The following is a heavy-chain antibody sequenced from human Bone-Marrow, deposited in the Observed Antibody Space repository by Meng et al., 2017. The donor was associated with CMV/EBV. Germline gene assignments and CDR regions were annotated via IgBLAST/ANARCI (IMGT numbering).Heavy chain of an antibody. D-gene: IGHD2-21*02. CDR2: INSDGSST. CDR3: AKGLMVVTGLFDY. J-gene: IGHJ4*02. Sequence: GESLKISCAASGFTFSSYWMHWVRQAPGKGLVWVSRINSDGSSTSYADSVKGRFTISRDNAKNTLYLQMNSLRAEDTAVYYCAKGLMVVTGLFDYWGQGTLVTISS. CDR1: GFTFSSYW. V-gene: IGHV3-74*01.